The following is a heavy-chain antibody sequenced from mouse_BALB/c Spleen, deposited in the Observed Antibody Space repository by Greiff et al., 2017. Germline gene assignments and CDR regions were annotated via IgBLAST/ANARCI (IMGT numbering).Heavy chain of an antibody. V-gene: IGHV2-9*02. Sequence: VQVVESGPGLVAPSQSLSITCTVSGFSLTSYGVHWVRQPPGKGLEWLGVIWAGGSTNYNSALMSRLSISKDNSKSQVFLKMNSLQTDDTAMYYCARDYDGKDWYFDVWGAGTTVTVSS. CDR3: ARDYDGKDWYFDV. CDR2: IWAGGST. CDR1: GFSLTSYG. J-gene: IGHJ1*01. D-gene: IGHD2-3*01.